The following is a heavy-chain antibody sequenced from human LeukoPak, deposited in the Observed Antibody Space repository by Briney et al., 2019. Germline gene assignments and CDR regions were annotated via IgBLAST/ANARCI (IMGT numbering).Heavy chain of an antibody. V-gene: IGHV3-48*03. CDR1: GFTFSSYE. Sequence: GGSLRLSCAASGFTFSSYEMNWVRQAPGKGLEWVSYIRSSGSTIYYADSVKGRFTISRDNAKNSLYLQMNSLRAEDTAVYYCARTYSSGWYYFDYWGQGTLVTVSS. D-gene: IGHD6-19*01. CDR2: IRSSGSTI. CDR3: ARTYSSGWYYFDY. J-gene: IGHJ4*02.